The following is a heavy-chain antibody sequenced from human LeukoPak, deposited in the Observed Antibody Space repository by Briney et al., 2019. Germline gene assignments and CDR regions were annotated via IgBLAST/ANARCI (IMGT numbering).Heavy chain of an antibody. D-gene: IGHD5-18*01. V-gene: IGHV1-2*02. Sequence: ASVKVSCKASGYTFTGYYMHWVRQAPGQGLEWMGWINPNSGGTNYAQKFQGRVTMTRDTSISTAYMELSRLRSDDTAVYYCARAPSGGGSPRGGYSYGWDPSGLDVWGKGTTVTVSS. J-gene: IGHJ6*04. CDR1: GYTFTGYY. CDR2: INPNSGGT. CDR3: ARAPSGGGSPRGGYSYGWDPSGLDV.